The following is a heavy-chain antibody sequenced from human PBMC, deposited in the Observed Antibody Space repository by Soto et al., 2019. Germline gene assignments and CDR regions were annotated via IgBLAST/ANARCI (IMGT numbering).Heavy chain of an antibody. J-gene: IGHJ4*02. CDR2: ISWNSGSI. Sequence: EVQLVESGGGLVQPGRSLRLSCAASGFTFDDYAMHWVRQAPGKGLEWVSGISWNSGSIGYADSVKGRFTISRDNAKNSLYLQMNSLRAEDTALYYCAKDRMAGLDYWGQGTLVTVSS. D-gene: IGHD6-19*01. CDR3: AKDRMAGLDY. CDR1: GFTFDDYA. V-gene: IGHV3-9*01.